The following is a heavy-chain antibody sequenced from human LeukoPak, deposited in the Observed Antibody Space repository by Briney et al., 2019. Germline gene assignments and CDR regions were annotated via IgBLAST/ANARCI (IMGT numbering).Heavy chain of an antibody. V-gene: IGHV3-30*02. CDR1: GFTFSNYG. CDR3: ARGRSLYEPIDY. Sequence: GGSLRLSCAASGFTFSNYGMHWVRQAPGKGLEWVAFIRYDGTNKYYADSVKGRFTISRDNSKNTLYLQMNSLRAEDTAVYYCARGRSLYEPIDYWGQGTLVTVSS. J-gene: IGHJ4*02. D-gene: IGHD3-16*01. CDR2: IRYDGTNK.